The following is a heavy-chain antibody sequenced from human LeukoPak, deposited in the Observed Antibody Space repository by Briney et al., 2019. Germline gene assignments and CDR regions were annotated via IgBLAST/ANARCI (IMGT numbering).Heavy chain of an antibody. CDR1: GFTFGDYA. D-gene: IGHD3-16*01. J-gene: IGHJ5*02. V-gene: IGHV3-49*04. Sequence: GGSLRLSCTASGFTFGDYAMSWVRQAPGKGLEWVGFIRSKAYGGTTEYAASVKGRFTISRDDSKSIAYLQMNSLKTEDTAVYYCAKVIMITFGGVAPWGQGTLVTVSS. CDR3: AKVIMITFGGVAP. CDR2: IRSKAYGGTT.